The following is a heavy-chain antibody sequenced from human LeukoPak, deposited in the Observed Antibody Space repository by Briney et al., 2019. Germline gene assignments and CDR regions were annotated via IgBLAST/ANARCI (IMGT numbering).Heavy chain of an antibody. J-gene: IGHJ4*02. CDR2: ISGSGGST. CDR3: AKALGPGGLQSPSGVY. D-gene: IGHD4-11*01. CDR1: GFTFSSYA. Sequence: GGSLRLSCAASGFTFSSYAMSWVRQAPGKGLEWVSAISGSGGSTYYADSVKDRSTISRDNSKNTLYLQMNSLRAEDTAVYYCAKALGPGGLQSPSGVYWGQGTLVTVSS. V-gene: IGHV3-23*01.